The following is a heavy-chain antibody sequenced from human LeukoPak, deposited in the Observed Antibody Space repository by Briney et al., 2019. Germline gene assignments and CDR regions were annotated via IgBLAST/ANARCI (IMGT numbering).Heavy chain of an antibody. CDR2: INEHGSIT. J-gene: IGHJ4*02. V-gene: IGHV3-74*01. D-gene: IGHD3-10*01. CDR1: GFTFSTYW. Sequence: GESLRLSCAASGFTFSTYWMHWVRQTPGEGLVWVSRINEHGSITDYADSVRDRFTISRDNAKNTLYLHMNSLRAEDTAVYYCARGDGVQFDYWGQGTLVTVSS. CDR3: ARGDGVQFDY.